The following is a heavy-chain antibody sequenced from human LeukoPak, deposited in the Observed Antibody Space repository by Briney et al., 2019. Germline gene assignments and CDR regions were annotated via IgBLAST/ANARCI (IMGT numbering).Heavy chain of an antibody. CDR3: ARVPAPGWFDP. J-gene: IGHJ5*02. CDR1: GGSFSGYY. Sequence: PSETLSLTCAVYGGSFSGYYWSWVRQHPGKGLEWIGFIYYSGSTYYNPSLRSRLTISIDTSENYFSLMLTSVTAADTAVYFCARVPAPGWFDPWGQGTLVTVSS. V-gene: IGHV4-34*09. CDR2: IYYSGST.